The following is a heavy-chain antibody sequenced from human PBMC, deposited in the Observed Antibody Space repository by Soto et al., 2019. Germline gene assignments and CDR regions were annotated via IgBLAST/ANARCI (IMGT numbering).Heavy chain of an antibody. Sequence: EVQLVESGGGLVQPGGSLRLSCATSGFSFSGYWIHWVRQAPGKGLVWVSHINGDGSSTNYADSVKGRFTISRDYAKNTLYLQMNSLRVEDTAAYYCARGGAYIYGPQYDWGQGTLVTVSS. CDR2: INGDGSST. D-gene: IGHD5-18*01. J-gene: IGHJ4*02. CDR1: GFSFSGYW. CDR3: ARGGAYIYGPQYD. V-gene: IGHV3-74*01.